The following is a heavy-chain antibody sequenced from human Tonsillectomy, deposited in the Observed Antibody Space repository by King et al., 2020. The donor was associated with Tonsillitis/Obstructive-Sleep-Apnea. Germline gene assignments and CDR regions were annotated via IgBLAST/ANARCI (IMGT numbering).Heavy chain of an antibody. D-gene: IGHD2-2*01. V-gene: IGHV4-59*08. CDR2: IYYSGST. J-gene: IGHJ2*01. Sequence: QLQESGPGLVKPSETLSLTCTVSGGSISSYYWSWIRQPPGKGLEWIGYIYYSGSTNYNPSLKSRVTISVDTSKNQFSLKLSSVTAADTAVYYCARRVPAARSYWYFDLWGRGTLVTVS. CDR1: GGSISSYY. CDR3: ARRVPAARSYWYFDL.